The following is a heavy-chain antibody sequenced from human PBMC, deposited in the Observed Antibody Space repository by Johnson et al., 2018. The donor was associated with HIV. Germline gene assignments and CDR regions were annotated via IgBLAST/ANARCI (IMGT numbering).Heavy chain of an antibody. CDR1: GFTFDYYW. CDR3: ARGGLGYQNFHDPFDV. Sequence: EMHLVESGGGVVLPGGSLRLSSAASGFTFDYYWMHWVRQAPGKGLVWVSHIHSDETDTTYADSLKGPFTISRDNAKNSLYLQMNSLRPEDTALYYCARGGLGYQNFHDPFDVWGQGTMVTVSS. D-gene: IGHD3-16*02. CDR2: IHSDETDT. J-gene: IGHJ3*01. V-gene: IGHV3-74*02.